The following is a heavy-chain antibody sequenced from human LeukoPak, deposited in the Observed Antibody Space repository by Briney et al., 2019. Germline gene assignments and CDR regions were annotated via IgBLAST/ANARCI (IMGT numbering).Heavy chain of an antibody. Sequence: GESLKISCKGSGYSFTSYWIGWVRQMPGKGLEWMGIIYPGDSDTRYSPSFQGQVTISADKSISTAYLQWSSLKASDTAMYYYARQNSGYDYVLGAFDIWGQGTMVTVSS. D-gene: IGHD5-12*01. CDR2: IYPGDSDT. CDR3: ARQNSGYDYVLGAFDI. CDR1: GYSFTSYW. J-gene: IGHJ3*02. V-gene: IGHV5-51*01.